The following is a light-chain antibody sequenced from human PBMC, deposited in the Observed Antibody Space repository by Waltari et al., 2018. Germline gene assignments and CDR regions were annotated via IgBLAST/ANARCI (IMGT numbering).Light chain of an antibody. V-gene: IGLV3-19*01. CDR1: SLRTSY. J-gene: IGLJ3*02. CDR3: SSRNGRANQVV. CDR2: GKD. Sequence: SSELTQDPAVSVALGQTVRITCQGDSLRTSYASWYQLKPGQAPVLVIYGKDKRSSGIPDRISGYSSGATSSLTITGAQAEDEADYYCSSRNGRANQVVFAGGTKVTVL.